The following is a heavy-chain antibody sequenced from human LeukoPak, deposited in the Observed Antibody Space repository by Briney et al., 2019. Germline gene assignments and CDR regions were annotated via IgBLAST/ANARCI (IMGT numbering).Heavy chain of an antibody. CDR2: IDATGNII. D-gene: IGHD5/OR15-5a*01. Sequence: PGGSLRLSCAASGFSFSNYEMNWVRQAPGKGLEWLSYIDATGNIIYYADSVKGRFTISRDNAKNSLYLQMNSLRVGDTAVYYCARDRWRSGVYEGDFDYWGQGTLVTVSS. CDR3: ARDRWRSGVYEGDFDY. J-gene: IGHJ4*02. CDR1: GFSFSNYE. V-gene: IGHV3-48*03.